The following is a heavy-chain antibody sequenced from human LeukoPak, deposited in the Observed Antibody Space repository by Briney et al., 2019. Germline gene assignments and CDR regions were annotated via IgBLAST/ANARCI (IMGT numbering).Heavy chain of an antibody. D-gene: IGHD6-19*01. CDR2: ITSGGTTI. CDR1: GFTFRTYN. V-gene: IGHV3-48*01. CDR3: AKDFSGWYEGGHYYYYMDV. Sequence: PGGSLRLSCAASGFTFRTYNMNWVRQAPGKGLEWVSYITSGGTTIYYADSVKGRFTISRDNAKNSLYLQMNSLRAEDTAVYYCAKDFSGWYEGGHYYYYMDVWGKGTTVTISS. J-gene: IGHJ6*03.